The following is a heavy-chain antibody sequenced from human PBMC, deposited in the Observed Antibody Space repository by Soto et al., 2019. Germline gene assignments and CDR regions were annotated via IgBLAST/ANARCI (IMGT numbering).Heavy chain of an antibody. CDR3: ARTKGHSSGWSH. CDR1: GGSVSSGSYY. D-gene: IGHD6-19*01. CDR2: IYYSGST. V-gene: IGHV4-61*01. J-gene: IGHJ4*02. Sequence: PSETLSLTCTVSGGSVSSGSYYWSWIRQPPGKGLEWIGYIYYSGSTNYNPSLKSRVTISVDTSKNQFSLKLSSVTAADTAVYYCARTKGHSSGWSHWGQGTLVTVSS.